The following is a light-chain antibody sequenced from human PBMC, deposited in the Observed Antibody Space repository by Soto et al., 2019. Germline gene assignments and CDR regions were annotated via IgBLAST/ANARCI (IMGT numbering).Light chain of an antibody. CDR2: TTS. V-gene: IGKV1-9*01. J-gene: IGKJ1*01. Sequence: DIQLTQSPSVLSASVGDRVTITCRASQGINSYLAWYQQKPGKVPKLLIYTTSTLHSGVPSRFNGSGSGTEFTLTISSLQPEDFATYYCQQLNSYSRTFGQGTKVEIK. CDR3: QQLNSYSRT. CDR1: QGINSY.